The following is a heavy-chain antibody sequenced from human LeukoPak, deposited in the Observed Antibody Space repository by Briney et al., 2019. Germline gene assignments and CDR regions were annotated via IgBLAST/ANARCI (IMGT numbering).Heavy chain of an antibody. CDR3: ASSPLGSSWAYLNY. CDR1: GDSLNTYY. D-gene: IGHD6-13*01. CDR2: IYTSGST. V-gene: IGHV4-4*07. Sequence: SETLSLTCTVSGDSLNTYYWSWIRQPAGKGLEWIGRIYTSGSTNYNPSLKSRVTMSVDTSKNQFSLKLSSVTAADTAVYYCASSPLGSSWAYLNYWGQGTLVTVSS. J-gene: IGHJ4*02.